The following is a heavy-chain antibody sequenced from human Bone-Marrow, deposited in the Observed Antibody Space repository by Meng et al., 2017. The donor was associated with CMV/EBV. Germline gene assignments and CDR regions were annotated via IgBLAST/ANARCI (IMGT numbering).Heavy chain of an antibody. V-gene: IGHV1-46*01. CDR1: GGTFSSYA. CDR3: ARDWYYYDSSGYLYYYYYGMDV. Sequence: ASVKVSCKASGGTFSSYAISWVRQAPGQGLEWMGIINPSGGSTSYAQKFQGRVTMTRDTSTSTVYMELSSLRSEDTAVYYCARDWYYYDSSGYLYYYYYGMDVWGQGTTVTVSS. J-gene: IGHJ6*02. CDR2: INPSGGST. D-gene: IGHD3-22*01.